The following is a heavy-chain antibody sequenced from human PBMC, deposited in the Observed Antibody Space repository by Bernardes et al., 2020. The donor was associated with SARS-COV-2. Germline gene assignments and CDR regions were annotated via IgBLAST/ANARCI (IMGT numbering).Heavy chain of an antibody. CDR1: GGSISTHR. J-gene: IGHJ6*02. CDR3: ARGELRARRSLGYIYHHYPLDV. V-gene: IGHV4-59*11. Sequence: SETLSLTCTVSGGSISTHRWTWVRQPPGKGLEWIGYIHYSGNTNYNPSLKSRVTISVDTSKNQFSLNLSSVTAADTAVYFCARGELRARRSLGYIYHHYPLDVWGRGTTVTVSS. CDR2: IHYSGNT. D-gene: IGHD5-18*01.